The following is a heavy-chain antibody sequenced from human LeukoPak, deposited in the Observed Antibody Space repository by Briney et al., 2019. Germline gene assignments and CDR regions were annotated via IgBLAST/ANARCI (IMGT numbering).Heavy chain of an antibody. CDR1: GGSFSGYY. J-gene: IGHJ3*02. CDR2: INHSGST. V-gene: IGHV4-34*01. D-gene: IGHD2-2*01. Sequence: PSETLSLTCAVYGGSFSGYYWSWIRQPPGKGLEWIGEINHSGSTNYNPSLKSRVTISVDTSKNQFSLKLSSVTAADTAVYYCARGVRASVAFDIWGQGTMVTVSS. CDR3: ARGVRASVAFDI.